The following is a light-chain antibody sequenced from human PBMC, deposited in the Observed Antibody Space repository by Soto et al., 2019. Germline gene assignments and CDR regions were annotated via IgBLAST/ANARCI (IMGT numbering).Light chain of an antibody. CDR2: DAS. J-gene: IGKJ4*01. CDR1: QRVSSSY. V-gene: IGKV3D-20*01. CDR3: QQYGSSPLT. Sequence: EIVLTQSPATLSLSPGERATLSCGASQRVSSSYLAWYQQKPGLPPSLLVYDASSRATGIPDRFSGSGSGADFTLTISRLEPEDFAVYYCQQYGSSPLTFGGGTKVEIK.